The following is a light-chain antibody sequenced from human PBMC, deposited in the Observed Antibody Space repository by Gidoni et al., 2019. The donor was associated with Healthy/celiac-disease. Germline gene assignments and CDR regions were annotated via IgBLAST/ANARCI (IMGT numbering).Light chain of an antibody. CDR2: EVS. V-gene: IGLV2-14*01. J-gene: IGLJ3*02. CDR1: SSDVGGYNY. Sequence: QSALTQPASVSGPPGQSITISCTGTSSDVGGYNYVSWYQQHPGKAPKPMIYEVSNRPSGVPDRFSGSKSGNTASLTISGLQAEDEADYYCSSYTSSSKGVFGGGTKLTVL. CDR3: SSYTSSSKGV.